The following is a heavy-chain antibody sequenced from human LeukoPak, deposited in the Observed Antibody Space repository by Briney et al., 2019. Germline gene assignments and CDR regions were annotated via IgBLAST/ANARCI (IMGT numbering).Heavy chain of an antibody. V-gene: IGHV3-30*18. CDR3: AKGLGVVVVVADNWFDP. CDR2: ISYDGSNK. CDR1: GFTFSSYG. Sequence: PGGSLRLSCAASGFTFSSYGMHWVRQAPGKGLEWVAVISYDGSNKYYADSVKGRFTISRDNSKNTLYLQMNSLRAEDTAVYYCAKGLGVVVVVADNWFDPWGQGTLVTVSS. D-gene: IGHD2-15*01. J-gene: IGHJ5*02.